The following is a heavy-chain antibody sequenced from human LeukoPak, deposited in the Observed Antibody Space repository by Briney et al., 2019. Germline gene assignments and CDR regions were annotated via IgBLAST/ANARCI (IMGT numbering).Heavy chain of an antibody. CDR3: ARVLYDGIQLTPYNWFDP. J-gene: IGHJ5*02. D-gene: IGHD5-18*01. V-gene: IGHV4-34*01. CDR1: GGSISSYY. CDR2: INHSGST. Sequence: SETLSLTCTVSGGSISSYYWSWIRQPPGKGLEWIGEINHSGSTNYNPSLKSRVTISVDTSKNQFSLKLSSVTAADTAVYYCARVLYDGIQLTPYNWFDPWGQGTLVTVSS.